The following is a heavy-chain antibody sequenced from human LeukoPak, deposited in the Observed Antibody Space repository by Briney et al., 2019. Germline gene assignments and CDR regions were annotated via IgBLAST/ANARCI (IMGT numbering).Heavy chain of an antibody. CDR3: ARDGLHTAHFDY. CDR2: VSDSSDV. V-gene: IGHV3-48*02. J-gene: IGHJ4*02. D-gene: IGHD5-18*01. CDR1: GFTFSTYT. Sequence: TGGSLRLSCAASGFTFSTYTMNWVRQAPGKGLEWVSTVSDSSDVHYSDSVKGRFTISRDNARNSLYLQMNSLRDEDTAVYYCARDGLHTAHFDYWGQGTLATVSS.